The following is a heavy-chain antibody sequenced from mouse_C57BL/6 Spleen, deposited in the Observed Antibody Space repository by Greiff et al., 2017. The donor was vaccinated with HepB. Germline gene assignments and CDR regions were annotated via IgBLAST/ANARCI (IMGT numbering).Heavy chain of an antibody. CDR2: IYPGSGNT. J-gene: IGHJ1*03. Sequence: QVTLKESGPELVKPGASVKISCKASGYSFTSYYIHWVKQRPGQGLEWIGWIYPGSGNTKYNEKFKGKATLTADTSSSTAYMQLSSLTSEDSAVYYCARWGSEYDRWYIEVWGTGTTVTVSS. D-gene: IGHD2-4*01. V-gene: IGHV1-66*01. CDR3: ARWGSEYDRWYIEV. CDR1: GYSFTSYY.